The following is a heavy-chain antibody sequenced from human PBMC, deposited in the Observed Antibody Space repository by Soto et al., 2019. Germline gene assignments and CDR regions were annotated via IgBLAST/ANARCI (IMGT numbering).Heavy chain of an antibody. J-gene: IGHJ4*02. Sequence: EVQLVESGGGLVQPGRSLRLSCAASGFTFDDYAMHWVRQAPGKGLEWVSGISWNSGSIGYADSVKGRFTISRDNAKKALYLQISSLSAEDTALYYCAKGRLLEWLLDYFDYWGQGTLVTVSS. D-gene: IGHD3-3*01. CDR1: GFTFDDYA. CDR3: AKGRLLEWLLDYFDY. V-gene: IGHV3-9*01. CDR2: ISWNSGSI.